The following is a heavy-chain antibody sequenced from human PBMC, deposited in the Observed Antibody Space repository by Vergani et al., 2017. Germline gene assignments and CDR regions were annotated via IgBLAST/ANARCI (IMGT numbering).Heavy chain of an antibody. V-gene: IGHV3-13*01. J-gene: IGHJ4*02. CDR2: IGTAGDT. Sequence: EVQLVESGGGLVQPGGSLRFSCAASGFPLSSYDMPWVRQATGKGLEWVSAIGTAGDTYYPGSVKGRFTISRENAKNSVYLQRNSLRAGDTAVYYCAREGSYGGLESWGQGTLVTVSS. CDR1: GFPLSSYD. CDR3: AREGSYGGLES. D-gene: IGHD4-23*01.